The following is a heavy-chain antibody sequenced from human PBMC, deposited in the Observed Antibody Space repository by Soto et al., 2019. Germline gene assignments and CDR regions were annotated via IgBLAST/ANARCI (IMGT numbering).Heavy chain of an antibody. CDR2: ISSSSYI. CDR3: ARDYYGSGNYYYGMDV. Sequence: PGGSLRLSCAASGFTFSSYSMNWVRQAPGKGLEWVSSISSSSYIYYADSVKGRFTISRDNAKNSLYLQMNSLRAEDTAVYYCARDYYGSGNYYYGMDVWGQGTTVTVSS. J-gene: IGHJ6*02. V-gene: IGHV3-21*01. D-gene: IGHD3-10*01. CDR1: GFTFSSYS.